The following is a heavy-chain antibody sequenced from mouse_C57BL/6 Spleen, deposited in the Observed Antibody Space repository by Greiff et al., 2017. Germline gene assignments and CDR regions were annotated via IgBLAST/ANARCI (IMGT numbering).Heavy chain of an antibody. Sequence: VQLQQPGAELVKPGASVKLSCKASGYTFTSYWMHWVKQRPGRGLEWIGRIDPNSGGTKYNEKFKSKATLTIDKPSSTAYMQLSSLTSEDSAVYDCARGDGSNYWYFDVWGTGTTVTVSS. J-gene: IGHJ1*03. CDR1: GYTFTSYW. CDR3: ARGDGSNYWYFDV. V-gene: IGHV1-72*01. CDR2: IDPNSGGT. D-gene: IGHD1-1*01.